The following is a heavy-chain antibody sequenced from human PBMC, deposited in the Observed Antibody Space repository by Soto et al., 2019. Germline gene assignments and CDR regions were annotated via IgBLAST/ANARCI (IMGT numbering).Heavy chain of an antibody. Sequence: QVQLVESGGGVVQPGKSLRLSCAASGFTFSSYGIHWVRQSPGKGLEWGAVTWYEGSLRYYADFAKGRFTISRDNSKNMVYLQMSSLRGEDTAVYYCARASPICSQVGYWGQGTLVTVSS. D-gene: IGHD2-15*01. CDR2: TWYEGSLR. CDR3: ARASPICSQVGY. CDR1: GFTFSSYG. J-gene: IGHJ4*02. V-gene: IGHV3-33*01.